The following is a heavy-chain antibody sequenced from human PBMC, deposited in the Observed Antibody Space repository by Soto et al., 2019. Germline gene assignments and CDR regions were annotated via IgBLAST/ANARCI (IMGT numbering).Heavy chain of an antibody. J-gene: IGHJ4*02. CDR3: ARVQYGGFDY. V-gene: IGHV4-59*01. CDR1: GSSISSYY. CDR2: IYYSGST. D-gene: IGHD2-15*01. Sequence: SETLSLTCTVSGSSISSYYWSLIRQPPGKGLEWIAYIYYSGSTNYNPSLKSRVTISVDTSKNQLSLILSSVTTADTAMYYCARVQYGGFDYWGQGTLVTVSS.